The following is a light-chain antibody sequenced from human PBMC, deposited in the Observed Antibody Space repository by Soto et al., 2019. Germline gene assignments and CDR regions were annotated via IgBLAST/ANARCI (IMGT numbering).Light chain of an antibody. CDR2: DAS. CDR1: QSVSSY. CDR3: QQRSNWIT. Sequence: EIVLTQSPATLSLSPGERATLSGRASQSVSSYLAWYQQKPGQAPRLLIYDASNRATGIPARFSGSGSGTDFTLTISSLEPEDFAVYYCQQRSNWITFGHGTRLEI. V-gene: IGKV3-11*01. J-gene: IGKJ5*01.